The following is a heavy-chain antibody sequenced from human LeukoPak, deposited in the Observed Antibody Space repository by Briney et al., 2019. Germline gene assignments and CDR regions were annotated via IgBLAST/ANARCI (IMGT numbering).Heavy chain of an antibody. CDR2: ISSSSYI. CDR3: AREFVVVPAAMESAFDI. J-gene: IGHJ3*02. D-gene: IGHD2-2*01. V-gene: IGHV3-21*01. CDR1: GFTFSSYA. Sequence: GGSLRLSCAASGFTFSSYAMHWVRQAPGKGLEWVSSISSSSYIYYADSVKGRFTISRDNAKNSLYLQMNSLRAEDTAVYYCAREFVVVPAAMESAFDIWGQGTMVTVSS.